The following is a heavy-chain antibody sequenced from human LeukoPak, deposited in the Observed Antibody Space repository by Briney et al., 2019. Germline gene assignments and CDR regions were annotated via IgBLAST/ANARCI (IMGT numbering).Heavy chain of an antibody. CDR1: GFTFSNAW. Sequence: GGSLRLSCVASGFTFSNAWMSWVRQAPGKGLEWVGRIKSKTDGGTTDYAAPVKGRYTISRDDSKNTLYLQMNSLRAEDTAVYYCATYQGENYGPFDYWGQGALVTVSS. D-gene: IGHD3-10*01. J-gene: IGHJ4*02. V-gene: IGHV3-15*01. CDR3: ATYQGENYGPFDY. CDR2: IKSKTDGGTT.